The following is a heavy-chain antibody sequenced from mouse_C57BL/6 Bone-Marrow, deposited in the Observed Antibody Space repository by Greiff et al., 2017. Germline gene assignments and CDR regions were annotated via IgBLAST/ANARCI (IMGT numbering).Heavy chain of an antibody. Sequence: VQLQQPGAELVKPGASVKMSCKASGYTFTSYWITWVKQRPGQGLEWIGYIYPGSGSTYYNEKFKSKATLTVDTSSSTAYMQLSSLTSEDSAVYYCARSWTGRPFAYWGQGTLVSVSA. CDR2: IYPGSGST. V-gene: IGHV1-55*01. CDR3: ARSWTGRPFAY. CDR1: GYTFTSYW. D-gene: IGHD4-1*01. J-gene: IGHJ3*01.